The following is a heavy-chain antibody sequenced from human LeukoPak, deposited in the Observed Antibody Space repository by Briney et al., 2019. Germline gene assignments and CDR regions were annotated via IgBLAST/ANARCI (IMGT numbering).Heavy chain of an antibody. Sequence: SETLSLTCTVSGGSISSSSYYWGWIRQPPGKGLEWIGSIYYSGITYYNPSLKSRLTISVDTSKNQFSLNLSSVTAADTAVYYCARESRRIAAAGTIHWFDPWGQGTLVTVSS. CDR1: GGSISSSSYY. D-gene: IGHD6-13*01. V-gene: IGHV4-39*02. CDR2: IYYSGIT. CDR3: ARESRRIAAAGTIHWFDP. J-gene: IGHJ5*02.